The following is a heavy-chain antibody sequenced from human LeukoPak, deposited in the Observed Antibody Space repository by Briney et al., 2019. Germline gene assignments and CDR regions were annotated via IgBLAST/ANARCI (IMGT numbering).Heavy chain of an antibody. CDR3: ARGGYGPFDY. Sequence: GGSLRLSCAASGFTVSSNYMTWVRQAPGKGLEWVSAISGSGGSTYYADSVKGRFTISRDNSKNTLYLQMNSLRAEDTAVYYCARGGYGPFDYWGQGTLVTVSS. J-gene: IGHJ4*02. CDR1: GFTVSSNY. V-gene: IGHV3-23*01. D-gene: IGHD5-12*01. CDR2: ISGSGGST.